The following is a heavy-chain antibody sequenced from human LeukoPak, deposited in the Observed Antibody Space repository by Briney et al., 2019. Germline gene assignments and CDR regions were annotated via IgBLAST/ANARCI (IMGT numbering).Heavy chain of an antibody. CDR3: AKDGYSYGYHYMDV. Sequence: ASVKVSCKASGYTFTGYYMHWVRQAPGQGLEWMGWINPNSGGTNYAQKFQGRVTMTRDTSISTAYTELSRLRAEDTAVYYCAKDGYSYGYHYMDVWGKGTTVTISS. V-gene: IGHV1-2*02. J-gene: IGHJ6*03. CDR2: INPNSGGT. CDR1: GYTFTGYY. D-gene: IGHD5-18*01.